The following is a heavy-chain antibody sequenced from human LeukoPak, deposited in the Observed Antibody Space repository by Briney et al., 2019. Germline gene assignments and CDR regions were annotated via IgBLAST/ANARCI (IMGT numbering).Heavy chain of an antibody. V-gene: IGHV3-48*03. D-gene: IGHD6-19*01. CDR1: GFTFSSYD. J-gene: IGHJ4*02. CDR3: ARSSGWYTGFDY. Sequence: PGGSLRLSCAASGFTFSSYDMHWVRQAPGKGLEWVSYISSSGSSIYYADSVKGRFTISRDNAKNSLYLQMDSLRAEDTAVYYCARSSGWYTGFDYWGQGTLVTVSS. CDR2: ISSSGSSI.